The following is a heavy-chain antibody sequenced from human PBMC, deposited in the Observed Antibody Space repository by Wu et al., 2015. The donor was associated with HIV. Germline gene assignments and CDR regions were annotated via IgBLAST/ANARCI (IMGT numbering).Heavy chain of an antibody. CDR2: INPNSGGT. CDR3: ATRYCSGGSCYPLVYAFDI. D-gene: IGHD2-15*01. Sequence: QVQLVQSGAEVKKPGASVKVSCKASGYTFTGYYMHWVRQAPGQGLEWMGWINPNSGGTNYAQKFQGRVTMTRDTSISTAYMELSRLRSDDTAVYYCATRYCSGGSCYPLVYAFDIWGQGTMVT. J-gene: IGHJ3*02. CDR1: GYTFTGYY. V-gene: IGHV1-2*02.